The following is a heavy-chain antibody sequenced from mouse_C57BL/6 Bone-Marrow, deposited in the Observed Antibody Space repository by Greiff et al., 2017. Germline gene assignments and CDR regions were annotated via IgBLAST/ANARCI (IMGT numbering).Heavy chain of an antibody. J-gene: IGHJ1*03. CDR2: LDPSDSYT. CDR3: AREGGIRNWYFDV. V-gene: IGHV1-69*01. Sequence: VQLQQPGAELVMPGASVKLSCKASGYTFTSYWMHWVKQRPGQGLEWIGELDPSDSYTNYNQKFKGKSTLTVDKSSSTAYMQLSSLTSEDSAVYYCAREGGIRNWYFDVWGTGTTVTVSS. CDR1: GYTFTSYW.